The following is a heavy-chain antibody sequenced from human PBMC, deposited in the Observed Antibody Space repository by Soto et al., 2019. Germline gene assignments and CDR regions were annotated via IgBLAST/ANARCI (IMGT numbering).Heavy chain of an antibody. V-gene: IGHV3-21*01. CDR3: ARDWSGYDNLDY. J-gene: IGHJ4*02. CDR1: GFTFSSYS. D-gene: IGHD5-12*01. Sequence: EVQLVESGGGLVKPGGSLRLSCAASGFTFSSYSMNWVRQAPGKGLEWVSSISGGSSYIYYYADSLKGRFTISRDNAKNSLYLQMNSLRAEDTAVYYCARDWSGYDNLDYWGQGTLVTVSS. CDR2: ISGGSSYI.